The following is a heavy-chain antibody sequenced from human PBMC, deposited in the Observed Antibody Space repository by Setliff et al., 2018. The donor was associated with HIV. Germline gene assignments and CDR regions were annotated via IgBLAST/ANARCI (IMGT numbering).Heavy chain of an antibody. D-gene: IGHD2-21*02. J-gene: IGHJ4*02. CDR2: IYTTGGT. Sequence: TETLSLTCNISGVSIPTNYWNWIRQPAGKGLEWIGRIYTTGGTNYNPALKSRVTMSIDTSKEQFSLELSSATAADTAVYYCATLDHSGGNFLAYWGQGSLVTVSS. V-gene: IGHV4-4*07. CDR3: ATLDHSGGNFLAY. CDR1: GVSIPTNY.